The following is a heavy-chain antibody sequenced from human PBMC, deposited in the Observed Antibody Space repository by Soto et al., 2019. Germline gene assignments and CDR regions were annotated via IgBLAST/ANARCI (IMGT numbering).Heavy chain of an antibody. D-gene: IGHD6-13*01. CDR2: IYYSGST. V-gene: IGHV4-39*01. CDR1: GGSISSSSYY. J-gene: IGHJ4*02. Sequence: SETLSLTCTVSGGSISSSSYYWGWIRQPPGKGLEWIGSIYYSGSTYYNPSLKSRVTISVDTSKNQFSLKLSSVTAADTAVYYCATEKPGIAAAGPEYWGQGTLVTVSS. CDR3: ATEKPGIAAAGPEY.